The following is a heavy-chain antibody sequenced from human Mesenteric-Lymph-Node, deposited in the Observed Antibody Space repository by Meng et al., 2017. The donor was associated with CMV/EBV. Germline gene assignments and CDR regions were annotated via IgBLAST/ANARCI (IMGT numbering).Heavy chain of an antibody. D-gene: IGHD2-2*01. CDR3: ARGVWFGTQLLGMDV. Sequence: GESLKISCAASGFTVSSNYMSWVRQAPGKGLEWVSVIYSGGSTYYADSVKGRFTISRENARNSLYLQMNNLRAGDTAVYYCARGVWFGTQLLGMDVWGQGTTVTVSS. CDR1: GFTVSSNY. CDR2: IYSGGST. J-gene: IGHJ6*02. V-gene: IGHV3-53*01.